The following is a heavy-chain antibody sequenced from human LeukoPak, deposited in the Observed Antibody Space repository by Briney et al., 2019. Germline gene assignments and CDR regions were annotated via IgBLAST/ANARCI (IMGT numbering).Heavy chain of an antibody. D-gene: IGHD4-17*01. V-gene: IGHV3-33*01. CDR1: GFTFSSYG. Sequence: PGGSLRLSCAASGFTFSSYGMHWVRQAPGKGLERVAVIWYDGSNKYYADSVKGRFTISRDNSKNTLYLQMNSLRAEDTAVYYCARDPHGDYVLDYWGQGTLVTVSS. CDR3: ARDPHGDYVLDY. CDR2: IWYDGSNK. J-gene: IGHJ4*02.